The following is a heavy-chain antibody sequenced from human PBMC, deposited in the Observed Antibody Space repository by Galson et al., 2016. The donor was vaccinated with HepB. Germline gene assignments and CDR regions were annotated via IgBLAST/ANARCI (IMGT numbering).Heavy chain of an antibody. Sequence: SLRLSCAASGFTVSNNYMTWVRQAPGKELEWVSRVYSGGVTNYADSVKGRFTTSRGSSKNTLYLQMNSLRVEDTAVYHCATSPSVGIWGQGTLVTVSS. J-gene: IGHJ4*02. CDR2: VYSGGVT. CDR1: GFTVSNNY. V-gene: IGHV3-53*01. D-gene: IGHD5/OR15-5a*01. CDR3: ATSPSVGI.